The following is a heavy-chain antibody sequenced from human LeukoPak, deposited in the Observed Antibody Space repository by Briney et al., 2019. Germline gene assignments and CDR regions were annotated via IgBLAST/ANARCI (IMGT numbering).Heavy chain of an antibody. Sequence: SGTLSLTCAVSGASISSNWWNWVRQPPGKGLEWIGEIHHSGSANYNPSLKSRVTISLDTSENHFSLRLSSVTAADTAVYYCVRDRGEFSYSHDYWGQGTLVTVSS. V-gene: IGHV4-4*02. CDR3: VRDRGEFSYSHDY. CDR1: GASISSNW. J-gene: IGHJ4*02. CDR2: IHHSGSA. D-gene: IGHD1-26*01.